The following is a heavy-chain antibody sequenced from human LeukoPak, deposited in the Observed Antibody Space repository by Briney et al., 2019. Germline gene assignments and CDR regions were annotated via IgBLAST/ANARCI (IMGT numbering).Heavy chain of an antibody. J-gene: IGHJ3*02. Sequence: GGSLRPSCAASEFTFTSYELNWVRQAPGKGLEWVSYISSSGNTISYADSVKGRFTISRDNAKNSLYLQVISLRAEDTAVYYCARGPSIAARYDAFDIWGQGTMVTVSS. D-gene: IGHD6-6*01. CDR1: EFTFTSYE. CDR2: ISSSGNTI. CDR3: ARGPSIAARYDAFDI. V-gene: IGHV3-48*03.